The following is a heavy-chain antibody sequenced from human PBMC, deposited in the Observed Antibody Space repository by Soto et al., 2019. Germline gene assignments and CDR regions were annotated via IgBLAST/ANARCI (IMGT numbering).Heavy chain of an antibody. CDR1: GCSISSSNC. CDR3: ARVEGRFYYGMDV. Sequence: QVQLQEPGPRLVKPSGTLSLTCAVSGCSISSSNCWSWVRQPPGKGLEWIGEIYHSGSTNYNPSLKSRDTISVDKSKHQFSLKLSSVTAADTAVYYCARVEGRFYYGMDVWGQGTTVTVSS. J-gene: IGHJ6*02. V-gene: IGHV4-4*02. CDR2: IYHSGST.